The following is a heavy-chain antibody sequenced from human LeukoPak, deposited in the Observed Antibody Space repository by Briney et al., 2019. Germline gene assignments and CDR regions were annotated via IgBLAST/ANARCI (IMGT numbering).Heavy chain of an antibody. CDR2: ISSDSSTI. Sequence: GGSLRLSCAASGFTFSSYSMNWVRQAPGKGLEWVSYISSDSSTIYYADSLKGRFTISRDNAKNSLSLLMNSLRAEDTAVYYCARDLSSRGYTYGTPAFTFDIWGQGTMVTVSS. D-gene: IGHD5-18*01. J-gene: IGHJ3*02. V-gene: IGHV3-48*01. CDR1: GFTFSSYS. CDR3: ARDLSSRGYTYGTPAFTFDI.